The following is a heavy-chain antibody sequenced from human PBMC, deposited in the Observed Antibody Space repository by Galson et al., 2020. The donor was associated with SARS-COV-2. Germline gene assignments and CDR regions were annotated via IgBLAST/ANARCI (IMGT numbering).Heavy chain of an antibody. J-gene: IGHJ5*02. CDR3: ARFGIFGVVNTYYWFDP. CDR2: IDPSDSYT. CDR1: GYSFTSYW. D-gene: IGHD3-3*01. V-gene: IGHV5-10-1*01. Sequence: HGASLKISCKGSGYSFTSYWISWVRQMPGKGLEWMGRIDPSDSYTNYSPSFQGHVTISADKSISTAYLQWSSLKASDTAMYYCARFGIFGVVNTYYWFDPWGQGTLVTVSS.